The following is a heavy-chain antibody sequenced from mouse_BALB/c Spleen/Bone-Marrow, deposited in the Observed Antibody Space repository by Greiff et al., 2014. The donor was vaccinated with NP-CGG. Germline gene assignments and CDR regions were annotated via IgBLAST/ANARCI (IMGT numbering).Heavy chain of an antibody. CDR1: GFTFTDYF. CDR3: ARDYSGYFDF. Sequence: EVQRVESGGGLVQPGGSLRLSCTTSGFTFTDYFMTWVRQPPGKALEWLGFIRNKANGYTTEYNPSVKGRFTISRDTSQGILYLQMNTLGAEDSAIYFCARDYSGYFDFWGQGTTLTVSS. CDR2: IRNKANGYTT. V-gene: IGHV7-3*02. J-gene: IGHJ2*01. D-gene: IGHD5-1*01.